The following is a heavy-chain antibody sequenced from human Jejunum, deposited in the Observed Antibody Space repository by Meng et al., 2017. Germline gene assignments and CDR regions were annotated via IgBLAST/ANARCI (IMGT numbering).Heavy chain of an antibody. Sequence: QVQLGAAGGGLVKPGGSLRLSCAASGITFSDFYMSWVRQAPGKGLEWVSYINPSDTTTDYADSVKGRFTISRDHAKKSMYLQMNSLRVEDTAVYYCARGHWALDSWGQGTLVTVSS. V-gene: IGHV3-11*01. CDR2: INPSDTTT. D-gene: IGHD7-27*01. CDR1: GITFSDFY. CDR3: ARGHWALDS. J-gene: IGHJ4*02.